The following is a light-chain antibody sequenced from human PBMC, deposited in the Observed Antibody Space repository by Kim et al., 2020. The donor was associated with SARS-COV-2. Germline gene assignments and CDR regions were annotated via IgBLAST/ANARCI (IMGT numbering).Light chain of an antibody. CDR3: QQYNSYPYT. Sequence: AAVGDRVTITCRASQSISSWLAWYQQKPGKAPKLLIYKASSLESGVPSRFSGSGSGTEFTLTISSLQPDDFATYYCQQYNSYPYTFGQGTKLEI. CDR2: KAS. CDR1: QSISSW. J-gene: IGKJ2*01. V-gene: IGKV1-5*03.